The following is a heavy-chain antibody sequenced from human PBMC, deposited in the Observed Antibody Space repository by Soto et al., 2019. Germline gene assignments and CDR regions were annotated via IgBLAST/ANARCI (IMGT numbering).Heavy chain of an antibody. CDR3: ARGYCSGGSCYRY. V-gene: IGHV4-39*01. J-gene: IGHJ4*02. CDR2: IYYSGST. D-gene: IGHD2-15*01. Sequence: KTSETLSLTCTVSGGSISSSSYYWGWIRQPPGKGLEWIGSIYYSGSTYYNPSLKSRVTISVDTSKNQFSLKLGSVTAADTAVYYCARGYCSGGSCYRYWGQGSQVTVSS. CDR1: GGSISSSSYY.